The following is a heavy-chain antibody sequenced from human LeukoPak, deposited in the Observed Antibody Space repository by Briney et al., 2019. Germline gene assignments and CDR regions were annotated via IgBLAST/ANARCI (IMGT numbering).Heavy chain of an antibody. CDR2: INHSGST. Sequence: SETLSLTCTVSGGSISSGSYYWSWIRQPPGKGLEWIGEINHSGSTNYNPSLKSRVTISVDTSKNQFSLKLSPVTAADTAVYYCARVKAQADFWSGYWNHWFDPWGQGTLVTVSS. CDR1: GGSISSGSYY. J-gene: IGHJ5*02. D-gene: IGHD3-3*01. CDR3: ARVKAQADFWSGYWNHWFDP. V-gene: IGHV4-39*07.